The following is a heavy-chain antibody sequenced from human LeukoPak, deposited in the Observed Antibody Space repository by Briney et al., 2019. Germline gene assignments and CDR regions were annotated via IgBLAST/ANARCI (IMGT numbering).Heavy chain of an antibody. V-gene: IGHV1-69*13. CDR3: ARFSRTFDFDDY. CDR1: GYTFTSYA. Sequence: VASVKVSCKASGYTFTSYAISWVRQAPGQGLEWMGGIIPIFGTANYAQKFQGRVTITADESTSTAYMELSSLRSEDTAVYYCARFSRTFDFDDYWGQGTLVTVSS. CDR2: IIPIFGTA. D-gene: IGHD3-9*01. J-gene: IGHJ4*02.